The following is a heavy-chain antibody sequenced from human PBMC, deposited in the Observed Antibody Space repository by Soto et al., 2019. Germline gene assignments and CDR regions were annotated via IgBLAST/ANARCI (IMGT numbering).Heavy chain of an antibody. V-gene: IGHV1-69*04. CDR3: ARDVEYQLLLEMYNWFDP. J-gene: IGHJ5*02. Sequence: ASVKVSCKASGGTFSSYTISWVRQAPGQGLEWMGRIIPILGIANYAQKFQGRVTITADKSTSTAYMELSSLRSEDTAVYYCARDVEYQLLLEMYNWFDPWGQGTLVTVSS. D-gene: IGHD2-2*01. CDR1: GGTFSSYT. CDR2: IIPILGIA.